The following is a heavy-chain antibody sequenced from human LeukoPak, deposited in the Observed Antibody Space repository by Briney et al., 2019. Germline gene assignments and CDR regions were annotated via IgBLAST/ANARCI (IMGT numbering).Heavy chain of an antibody. V-gene: IGHV4-34*01. CDR3: ARAKYYDFWSGYYRDDAFDI. Sequence: PSETLSLTCAVYGGSFSGYYWSWIRQPPGKGLEWIGEINHSGSTNYNPSLKSRVTISVDTSKNQFSLKLSSVTAADTAVYYWARAKYYDFWSGYYRDDAFDIWGQGTMVTVSS. J-gene: IGHJ3*02. CDR1: GGSFSGYY. D-gene: IGHD3-3*01. CDR2: INHSGST.